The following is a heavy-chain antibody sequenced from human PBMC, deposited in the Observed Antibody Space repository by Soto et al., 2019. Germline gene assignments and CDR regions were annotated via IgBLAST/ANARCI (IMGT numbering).Heavy chain of an antibody. J-gene: IGHJ6*03. D-gene: IGHD6-6*01. CDR2: IGAYNGNT. CDR1: GYTFSTHG. CDR3: ARVRPLVGYFSSYMDV. V-gene: IGHV1-18*01. Sequence: QVQLLQSGAEVKKPGASVKVSCTASGYTFSTHGITWVRQAPGQGLAGMGWIGAYNGNTHYTQSLPGRVTMTTDTSTRTAYMELRGLISDDTAVYYGARVRPLVGYFSSYMDVWGKGTTVTVSS.